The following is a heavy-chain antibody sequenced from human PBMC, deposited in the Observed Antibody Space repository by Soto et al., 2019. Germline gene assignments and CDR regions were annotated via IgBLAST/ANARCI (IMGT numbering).Heavy chain of an antibody. Sequence: ASVKVSCKASGYTFTSYYMHWVRQAPGQGLEWMGIINPSGGSTSYAQKFQGRVTMTRDTSTSTVYMELSSLRSEDTAVYYCARARGIAAQRGAANPNKNWLDPWGQGTLVTVYS. CDR3: ARARGIAAQRGAANPNKNWLDP. J-gene: IGHJ5*02. CDR1: GYTFTSYY. CDR2: INPSGGST. D-gene: IGHD6-25*01. V-gene: IGHV1-46*01.